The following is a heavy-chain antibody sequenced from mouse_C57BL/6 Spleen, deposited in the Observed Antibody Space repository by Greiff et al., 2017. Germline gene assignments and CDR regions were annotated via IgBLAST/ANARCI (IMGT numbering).Heavy chain of an antibody. J-gene: IGHJ2*01. D-gene: IGHD2-3*01. Sequence: QVQLQQSGAELVKPGASVKISCKASGYAFSSYWMNWVKQRPGKGLEWIGQIYPGDGDTNYNGKFKGKATLTADKSSSTAYMQLSSLTSEDSAVYFCSRRGGDCYYGYFDYWGQGTTLTVSS. V-gene: IGHV1-80*01. CDR1: GYAFSSYW. CDR2: IYPGDGDT. CDR3: SRRGGDCYYGYFDY.